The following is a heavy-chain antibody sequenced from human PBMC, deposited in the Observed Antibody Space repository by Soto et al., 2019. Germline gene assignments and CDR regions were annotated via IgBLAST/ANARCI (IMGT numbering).Heavy chain of an antibody. Sequence: SVKVSFKASGGTVSSYTISLVRQAPGQGLEWMGRIIPILGIANYAQKFQGRVTITADKSTSTAYMELSSLRSEDTAVYYCARASLSSGSYYKHFDYWGQGTLVTVSS. V-gene: IGHV1-69*02. J-gene: IGHJ4*02. CDR2: IIPILGIA. CDR3: ARASLSSGSYYKHFDY. D-gene: IGHD3-10*02. CDR1: GGTVSSYT.